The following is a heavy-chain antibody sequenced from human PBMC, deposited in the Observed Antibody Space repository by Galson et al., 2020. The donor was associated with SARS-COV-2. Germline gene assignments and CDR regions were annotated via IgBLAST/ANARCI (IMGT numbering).Heavy chain of an antibody. CDR2: IYYSGTI. J-gene: IGHJ6*02. Sequence: SETLSLTCAVSGYSISRSNWWVWIRQPPGKGLEWIGCIYYSGTIYYNPSLKSRVTMSVDTSKNQISLNLSSVTAVDTAVYYCARTLTRGTSSWWGGMDVWGQGTTVTVSS. V-gene: IGHV4-28*05. D-gene: IGHD6-13*01. CDR1: GYSISRSNW. CDR3: ARTLTRGTSSWWGGMDV.